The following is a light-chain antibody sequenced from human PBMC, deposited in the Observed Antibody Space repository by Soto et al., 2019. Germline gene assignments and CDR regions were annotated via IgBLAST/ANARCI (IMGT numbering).Light chain of an antibody. J-gene: IGKJ1*01. CDR2: GAS. V-gene: IGKV3-20*01. Sequence: EIVLSQSPGTLSLSLGERATLSCRANQSVTSNSLSWYQQKPGQAPRLLIYGASTRVTGIPDRFSGSGSGTEFTFTISRLEPEDFALYYCHQYGGPPRTFGQGTKVDIK. CDR3: HQYGGPPRT. CDR1: QSVTSNS.